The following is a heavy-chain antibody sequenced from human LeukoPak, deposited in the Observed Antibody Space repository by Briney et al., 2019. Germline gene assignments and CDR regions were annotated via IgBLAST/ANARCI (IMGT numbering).Heavy chain of an antibody. CDR1: GGPFSGYS. Sequence: SETLSLTCAVYGGPFSGYSWSWIRQPPGKGLEWIGEINHGGSTNYNPSLKSRVTISIDTSKNQFSLKLSSVTAADTAVYYCARGGSTAAGDAFDIWGQGTMVTVSS. D-gene: IGHD6-13*01. J-gene: IGHJ3*02. CDR2: INHGGST. V-gene: IGHV4-34*01. CDR3: ARGGSTAAGDAFDI.